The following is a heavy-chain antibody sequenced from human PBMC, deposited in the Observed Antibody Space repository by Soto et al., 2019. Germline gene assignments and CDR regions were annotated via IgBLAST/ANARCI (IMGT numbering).Heavy chain of an antibody. V-gene: IGHV4-4*07. CDR2: IYATGTT. Sequence: PSETLSLTCTVSGASISGFYWSWIRKSAGKGLEWIGRIYATGTTDYNPSLKSRVMMSVGTSKKQFSLKLRSVTAADTAVYYCVRDGTKTLPDWFDPWGQGMSVTVSS. CDR3: VRDGTKTLPDWFDP. D-gene: IGHD1-1*01. CDR1: GASISGFY. J-gene: IGHJ5*02.